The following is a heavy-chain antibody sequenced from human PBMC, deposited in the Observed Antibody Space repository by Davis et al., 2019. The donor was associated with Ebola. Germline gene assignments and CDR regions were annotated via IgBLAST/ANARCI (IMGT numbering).Heavy chain of an antibody. CDR1: GYSFTSYW. CDR2: IYPGDSDT. Sequence: GESLKISCKGSGYSFTSYWIAWVRQMPGKGLEWMGIIYPGDSDTRYSPSFRGQVTISADKSFSTAYLQWSGLKASDTAMYYCARLSSSSRFYGMDVWGQGTTVTVSS. CDR3: ARLSSSSRFYGMDV. V-gene: IGHV5-51*01. J-gene: IGHJ6*02. D-gene: IGHD6-13*01.